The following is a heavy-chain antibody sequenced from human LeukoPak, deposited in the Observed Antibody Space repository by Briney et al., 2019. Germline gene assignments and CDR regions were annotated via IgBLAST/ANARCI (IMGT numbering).Heavy chain of an antibody. V-gene: IGHV1-2*02. J-gene: IGHJ3*02. CDR1: GYTFTVYY. CDR2: INPNSGGT. CDR3: ARGKGSGGGAMLGAFDM. D-gene: IGHD2-2*01. Sequence: ASVKVSCTASGYTFTVYYMHWVRPAPGQGLAWMGWINPNSGGTNYAQKLQGRVTMTRDTPISTAHMELSRLRSDDRAVYYCARGKGSGGGAMLGAFDMWGQGTMVTVSS.